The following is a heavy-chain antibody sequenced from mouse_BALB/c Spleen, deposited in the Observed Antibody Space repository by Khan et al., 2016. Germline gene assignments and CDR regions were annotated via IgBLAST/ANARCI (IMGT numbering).Heavy chain of an antibody. Sequence: EVQLQESGPELVKPGASVKVSCKASGYAFTSYNMYWVKQSHGKSLEWIGYIDPYNGGTNYNQKFKGKATLTVDKSSSTAYMHLNSLTSEDSAVCYCASDLLWYAMDYWGQGTSVTVSS. V-gene: IGHV1S135*01. J-gene: IGHJ4*01. D-gene: IGHD2-1*01. CDR3: ASDLLWYAMDY. CDR1: GYAFTSYN. CDR2: IDPYNGGT.